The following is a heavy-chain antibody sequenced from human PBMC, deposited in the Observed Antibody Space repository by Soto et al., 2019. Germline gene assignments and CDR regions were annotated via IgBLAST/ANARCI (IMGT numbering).Heavy chain of an antibody. V-gene: IGHV1-69*01. CDR2: ILPILGTA. CDR3: ARSGYPSDWFDP. D-gene: IGHD2-15*01. J-gene: IGHJ5*02. CDR1: GCPLRSYA. Sequence: GPSVKVSCGGSGCPLRSYALRWVRQAPGQVLEWMGGILPILGTANYAQKFQGRVTITADESTSTAYMELSSLRSEDTAVYYCARSGYPSDWFDPCGQGTQVTVSS.